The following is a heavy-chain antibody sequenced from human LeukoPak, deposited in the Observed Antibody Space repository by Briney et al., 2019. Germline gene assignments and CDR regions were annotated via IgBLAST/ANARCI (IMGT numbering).Heavy chain of an antibody. CDR2: IYHSGST. V-gene: IGHV4-30-2*01. Sequence: SETLSLTCAVSGGTISRGGYSWSWIRQPPGKGLEWIGYIYHSGSTYYNPSLKSRVTISVDRSKNQFSLKLSSVTAADTAVYYCARAYSSAWYYFDYWGQGTLVTVSS. D-gene: IGHD6-19*01. CDR3: ARAYSSAWYYFDY. CDR1: GGTISRGGYS. J-gene: IGHJ4*02.